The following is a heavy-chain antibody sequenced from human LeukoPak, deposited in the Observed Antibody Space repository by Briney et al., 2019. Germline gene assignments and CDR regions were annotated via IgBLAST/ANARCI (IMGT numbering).Heavy chain of an antibody. CDR3: AKDKVILLWFGEYFDY. CDR1: GFTFSSYG. J-gene: IGHJ4*02. CDR2: IRYDGSNK. D-gene: IGHD3-10*01. Sequence: PGGSLRLSCAASGFTFSSYGMHWVRQAPGKGLEWVAFIRYDGSNKYYADSVKGRFTISRDNSKNTLYLQMNSLRAEDTAVYYCAKDKVILLWFGEYFDYWGQGTLVTVSS. V-gene: IGHV3-30*02.